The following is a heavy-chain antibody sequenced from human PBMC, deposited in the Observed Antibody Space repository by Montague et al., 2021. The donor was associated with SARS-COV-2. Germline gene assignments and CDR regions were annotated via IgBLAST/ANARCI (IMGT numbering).Heavy chain of an antibody. V-gene: IGHV3-13*04. CDR3: ARGDRTGWQTDY. D-gene: IGHD6-19*01. CDR1: GFTFSSYD. CDR2: INTAGDT. J-gene: IGHJ4*02. Sequence: SRRLSCAASGFTFSSYDMHWVRQATGKGLECVSIINTAGDTYYPVSVKGRFTISRDNAKNSLYLQMNSLRAGDTAVYYCARGDRTGWQTDYWGQGTLVTVSS.